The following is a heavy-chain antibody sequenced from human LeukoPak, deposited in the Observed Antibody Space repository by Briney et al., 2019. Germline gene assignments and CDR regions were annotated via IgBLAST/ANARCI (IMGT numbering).Heavy chain of an antibody. CDR2: IWYDGSNK. CDR3: AKDYGGVSNF. V-gene: IGHV3-33*06. CDR1: GFTFSNAW. Sequence: GGSLRLSCAASGFTFSNAWMSWVRQAPGKGLEWVAVIWYDGSNKYYADSVKGRFTISRDNSKNTLYLQMNSLRAEDTAVYYCAKDYGGVSNFWGQGNLVTVSS. D-gene: IGHD3-16*01. J-gene: IGHJ4*02.